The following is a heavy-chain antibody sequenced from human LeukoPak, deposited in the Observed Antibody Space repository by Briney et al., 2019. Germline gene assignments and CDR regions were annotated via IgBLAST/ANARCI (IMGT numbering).Heavy chain of an antibody. CDR2: IWYDGSKK. CDR1: GFTFSSYA. V-gene: IGHV3-33*01. CDR3: ARDHSTTVYYFDY. Sequence: PGRSLRLSCAASGFTFSSYAMHWVRQAPGKGLEWVAVIWYDGSKKYYTDSVKGRFTISSDNSKNTLYLQMNSLRAEDTAVYYCARDHSTTVYYFDYWGQGTLVTVSS. D-gene: IGHD4-17*01. J-gene: IGHJ4*02.